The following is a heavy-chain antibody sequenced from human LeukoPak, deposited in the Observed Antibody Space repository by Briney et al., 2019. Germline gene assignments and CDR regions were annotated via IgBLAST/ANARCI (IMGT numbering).Heavy chain of an antibody. CDR2: IYIDGGTT. CDR3: AGEDIATTGTSSNSFDY. D-gene: IGHD6-13*01. CDR1: GFTFSSYW. V-gene: IGHV3-74*01. Sequence: GGSLRLSCAASGFTFSSYWMHWVRQAPGKGLVWVSRIYIDGGTTTYADSVKGRFTISRDHTKNTLYLQMNNLRAEDTAVYYCAGEDIATTGTSSNSFDYWGQGTLVTVSS. J-gene: IGHJ4*02.